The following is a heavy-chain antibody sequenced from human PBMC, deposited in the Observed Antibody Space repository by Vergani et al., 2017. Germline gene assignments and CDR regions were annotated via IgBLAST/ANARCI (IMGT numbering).Heavy chain of an antibody. D-gene: IGHD3-10*01. CDR1: GFTFSSYA. J-gene: IGHJ6*02. CDR3: AREAYGSGSDYYYYYGMDV. CDR2: ISGSGGRP. V-gene: IGHV3-23*01. Sequence: EVQLLESGGGLVQPGGSLRLSCAASGFTFSSYAMSWVCQAPGKGLEWVSAISGSGGRPYYADSVKGRFTISRDNSKNTLYLQMNSLRAEDTAVYYFAREAYGSGSDYYYYYGMDVWGQGTTVTVSS.